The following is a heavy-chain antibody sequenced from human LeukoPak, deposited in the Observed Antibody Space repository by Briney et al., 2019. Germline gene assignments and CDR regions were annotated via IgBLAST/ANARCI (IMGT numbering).Heavy chain of an antibody. CDR3: ARVGQQLDYYDYYMDV. V-gene: IGHV1-8*01. CDR2: MNPNSGNT. CDR1: GYTFTSYD. Sequence: GASVKVSCKASGYTFTSYDINWVRQATGQGLEWMGWMNPNSGNTGYAQKFQGRVTMTRNTSISTAYMELSSLRSEDTAVYYCARVGQQLDYYDYYMDVWGKGATVTVSS. J-gene: IGHJ6*03. D-gene: IGHD6-13*01.